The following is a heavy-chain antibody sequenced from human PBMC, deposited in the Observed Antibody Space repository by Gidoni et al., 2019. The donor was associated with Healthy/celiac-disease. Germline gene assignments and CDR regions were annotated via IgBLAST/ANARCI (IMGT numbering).Heavy chain of an antibody. CDR1: GLTFSSYA. J-gene: IGHJ3*02. Sequence: QVQLVESGGGVVQPGRSLRLSCAAAGLTFSSYAMHWARQAPYKGLEWVAVISYEGSNKYYADSVKGRFTISRDNSKNTLYLQMHSLRAEDTAVYYCARGIFGVVFDAFDIWGQGTMVTVSS. CDR3: ARGIFGVVFDAFDI. V-gene: IGHV3-30*04. CDR2: ISYEGSNK. D-gene: IGHD3-3*01.